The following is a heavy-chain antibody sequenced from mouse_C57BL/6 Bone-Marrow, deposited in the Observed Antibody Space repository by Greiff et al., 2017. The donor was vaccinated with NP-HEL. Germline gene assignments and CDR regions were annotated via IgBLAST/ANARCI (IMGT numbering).Heavy chain of an antibody. CDR2: IYPRSGNT. Sequence: QVQLQQSGAELARPGASVKLSCKASGYTFTSYGISWVKQRTGQGLEWIGEIYPRSGNTYYNEKFKGKATLTAEKSSSTAYMELRSLTSEDSAVYFCARRWGSNYWYFDVWGTGTTVTVSS. J-gene: IGHJ1*03. V-gene: IGHV1-81*01. CDR1: GYTFTSYG. D-gene: IGHD1-1*01. CDR3: ARRWGSNYWYFDV.